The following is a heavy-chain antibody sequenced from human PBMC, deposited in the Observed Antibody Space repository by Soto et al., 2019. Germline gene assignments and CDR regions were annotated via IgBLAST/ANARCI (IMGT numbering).Heavy chain of an antibody. Sequence: GESLKISCKGSGYSFTSYWISWVRQMPGKGLEWMGRIDPSDSYTNYSPSFQGHVTISADKSISTAYLQWSSLKASDTAMYYCARQQSVTDYYYYDMDVWGQGTTVTVSS. CDR2: IDPSDSYT. CDR3: ARQQSVTDYYYYDMDV. V-gene: IGHV5-10-1*01. CDR1: GYSFTSYW. J-gene: IGHJ6*02. D-gene: IGHD2-21*02.